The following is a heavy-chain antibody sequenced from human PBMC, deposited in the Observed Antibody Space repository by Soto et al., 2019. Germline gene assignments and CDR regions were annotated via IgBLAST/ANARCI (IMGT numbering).Heavy chain of an antibody. CDR2: ISAYNGNT. J-gene: IGHJ4*02. CDR3: ARVGVILRYFDWSGGPFDY. CDR1: GYTFTSYG. D-gene: IGHD3-9*01. V-gene: IGHV1-18*01. Sequence: ASVKVSCKASGYTFTSYGISWVRQAPGQGLEWMGWISAYNGNTNYAQKLQGRVTMTTDTSTSTAYMELRSLRSDDTAVYYCARVGVILRYFDWSGGPFDYWGQGTRVTGAS.